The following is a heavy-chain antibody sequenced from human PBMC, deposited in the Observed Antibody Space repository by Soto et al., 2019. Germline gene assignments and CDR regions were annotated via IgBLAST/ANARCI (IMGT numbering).Heavy chain of an antibody. CDR2: IYPGDSDT. Sequence: GESLKISCKGSGYSFTSYLIGWVRQMPGKGLEWMGIIYPGDSDTRYSPSFQGQVTISADKSISTAYLQWSSLKASDTAMYYCARGVDILTGYQPNAEYFQHWGQGTLVTVSS. J-gene: IGHJ1*01. CDR1: GYSFTSYL. D-gene: IGHD3-9*01. V-gene: IGHV5-51*01. CDR3: ARGVDILTGYQPNAEYFQH.